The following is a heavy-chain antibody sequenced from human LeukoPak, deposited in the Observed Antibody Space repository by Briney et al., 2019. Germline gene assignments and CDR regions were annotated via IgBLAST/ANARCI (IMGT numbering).Heavy chain of an antibody. CDR1: GYTFTDYY. J-gene: IGHJ4*02. D-gene: IGHD6-6*01. CDR3: ARDTSYSSSSVAY. V-gene: IGHV1-18*04. Sequence: GASVKVSCKASGYTFTDYYMHWVRQAPGQGLEWMGWISGYDGNTNYAQKLQGRVTVTTDTSTSTAYMELRSLTSDDTAVYYCARDTSYSSSSVAYWGQGTLVTVSS. CDR2: ISGYDGNT.